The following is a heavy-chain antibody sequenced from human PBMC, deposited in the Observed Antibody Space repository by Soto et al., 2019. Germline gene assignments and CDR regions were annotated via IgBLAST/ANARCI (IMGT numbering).Heavy chain of an antibody. Sequence: QVQLQESGPGLVMPSGTLSITCGVSGDSISNRNWWSWVRQPPGQGLEWIGEVYHTGSTNYNPSLKSRVTISVDKSKNQFSLKLSSLTDADTAMYYCARDRRNSDYRKSWFDTWGQRTLVTVSS. D-gene: IGHD4-17*01. CDR2: VYHTGST. CDR3: ARDRRNSDYRKSWFDT. CDR1: GDSISNRNW. V-gene: IGHV4-4*02. J-gene: IGHJ5*02.